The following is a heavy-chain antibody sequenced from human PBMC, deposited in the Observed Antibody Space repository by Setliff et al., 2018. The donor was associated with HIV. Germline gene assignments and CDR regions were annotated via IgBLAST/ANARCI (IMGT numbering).Heavy chain of an antibody. CDR2: ILDKANNYAT. CDR1: GFTFSGSA. Sequence: PGGSLRLSCAASGFTFSGSAMHWVRQASGKGLEWVGRILDKANNYATANAASLEGRFTISRDDSKNTAYLQMNSLKTEDTAVYYCTTWQAGNDYWGQGTLVTVSS. V-gene: IGHV3-73*01. CDR3: TTWQAGNDY. J-gene: IGHJ4*02. D-gene: IGHD6-13*01.